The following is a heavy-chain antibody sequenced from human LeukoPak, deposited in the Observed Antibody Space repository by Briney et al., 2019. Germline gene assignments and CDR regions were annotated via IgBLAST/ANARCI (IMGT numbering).Heavy chain of an antibody. D-gene: IGHD3-3*01. J-gene: IGHJ5*02. Sequence: PGGSLRLSCAASGFTFSSYGMHWVRQAPGKGLEWVAFIRDDGSNKYYADSVKGRFTMSRDNARNSLYLQMNSLRAEDTAVYYCAGTYYDFWSGPHNWFDPWGQGTLVTVSS. CDR1: GFTFSSYG. V-gene: IGHV3-30*02. CDR3: AGTYYDFWSGPHNWFDP. CDR2: IRDDGSNK.